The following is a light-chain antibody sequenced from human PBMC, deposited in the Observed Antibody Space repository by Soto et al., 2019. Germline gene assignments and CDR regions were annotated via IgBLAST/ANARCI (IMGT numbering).Light chain of an antibody. Sequence: EIVLTQSPGTLSLSPGERATLSCRASQSISSSYLAWYQQRPGQAPRLLIFGASYRATGIPDRFSGSGSGTDFTLTISRLEPEDFAVYYCQQYSNSPPECTFGPGTRVDSK. CDR1: QSISSSY. V-gene: IGKV3-20*01. CDR2: GAS. CDR3: QQYSNSPPECT. J-gene: IGKJ3*01.